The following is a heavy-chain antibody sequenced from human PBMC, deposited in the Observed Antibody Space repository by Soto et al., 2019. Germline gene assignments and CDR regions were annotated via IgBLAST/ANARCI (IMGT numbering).Heavy chain of an antibody. J-gene: IGHJ6*02. CDR2: IYPGDSDT. V-gene: IGHV5-51*01. D-gene: IGHD5-12*01. CDR1: GYNFTNYW. CDR3: AKRVRYSGFDYDYGMDV. Sequence: GAALKISCKGSGYNFTNYWIAWVRQMPGKGLEWMGIIYPGDSDTRYSPSFQGRVTISADKSISAAYLQMNSLRAEDTAVYYCAKRVRYSGFDYDYGMDVWGQGTTVTVSS.